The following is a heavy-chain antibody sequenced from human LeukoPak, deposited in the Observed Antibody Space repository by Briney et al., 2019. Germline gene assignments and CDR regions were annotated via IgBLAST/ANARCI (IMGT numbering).Heavy chain of an antibody. Sequence: GASVKVSCKASGYTFTSYDINWVRQATGQGLEWMGWMNPNSGNTGYAQKFQGRVTMTRNTSIGTAYMELSSLRSEDTAVYYCARGGWGYYYYYGMDVWGQGTTVTVSS. V-gene: IGHV1-8*01. CDR1: GYTFTSYD. J-gene: IGHJ6*02. D-gene: IGHD3-16*01. CDR3: ARGGWGYYYYYGMDV. CDR2: MNPNSGNT.